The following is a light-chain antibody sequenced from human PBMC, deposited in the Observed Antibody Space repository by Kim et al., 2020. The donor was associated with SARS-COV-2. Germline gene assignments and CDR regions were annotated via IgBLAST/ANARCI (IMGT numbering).Light chain of an antibody. J-gene: IGKJ5*01. CDR2: DES. CDR1: QTISSY. V-gene: IGKV3-11*01. Sequence: EVVLTQSPATLSLSPGERATLSCRASQTISSYVAWYQHKPGQAPRLLIYDESIRATGIPARFSGSGSGTAFTLTVSSLEPEDYAVYYCQQRSYWPLTFGQGTRLDIK. CDR3: QQRSYWPLT.